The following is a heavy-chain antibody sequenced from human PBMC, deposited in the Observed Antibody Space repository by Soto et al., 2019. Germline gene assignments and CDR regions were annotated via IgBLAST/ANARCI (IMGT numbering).Heavy chain of an antibody. CDR1: GFTFSSYG. V-gene: IGHV3-33*01. J-gene: IGHJ4*02. CDR3: ARERGSSGWYYFYY. D-gene: IGHD6-19*01. CDR2: IWYDGSNK. Sequence: QVQLVESGGGVVQPGRSLRLSCAASGFTFSSYGMHWVRQAPGKGLEWVAVIWYDGSNKYYADSVKGRFTISRDNSKNTLYQQMNGLRAEDTAVYYCARERGSSGWYYFYYWGQGTLVTGFS.